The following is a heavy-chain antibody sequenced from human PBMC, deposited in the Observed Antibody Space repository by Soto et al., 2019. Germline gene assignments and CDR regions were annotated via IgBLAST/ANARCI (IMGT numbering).Heavy chain of an antibody. D-gene: IGHD3-16*02. Sequence: SETLSLTCTVSGGSISSSSYYWGWIRQPPGKGLEWIGSIYYSGSTYYNPSLKSRVTISVDTSKDQLSLKLSSVTAADTAVYYCARDAGDYDYVWGSYRYGGFDYWGQGTLVTVSS. V-gene: IGHV4-39*07. CDR2: IYYSGST. J-gene: IGHJ4*02. CDR3: ARDAGDYDYVWGSYRYGGFDY. CDR1: GGSISSSSYY.